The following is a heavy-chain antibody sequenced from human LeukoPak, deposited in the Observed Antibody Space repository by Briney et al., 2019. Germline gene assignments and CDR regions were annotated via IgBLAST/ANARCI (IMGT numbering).Heavy chain of an antibody. D-gene: IGHD6-13*01. CDR1: GGTFSSYA. CDR3: ARGVRIAAAVPSETNWFDP. CDR2: IIPILGIA. J-gene: IGHJ5*02. V-gene: IGHV1-69*04. Sequence: ASVKVSCKASGGTFSSYAISWVRQAPGQGLEWMGRIIPILGIANYAQKFQGRVTITADKSTSTAYMELSSLRSEDTAVYYCARGVRIAAAVPSETNWFDPWGQGTLVTVSS.